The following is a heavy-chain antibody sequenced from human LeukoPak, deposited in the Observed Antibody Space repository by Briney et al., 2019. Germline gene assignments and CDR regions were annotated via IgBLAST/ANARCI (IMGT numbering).Heavy chain of an antibody. Sequence: PSETLSLTCTVSGGSIGRDYWSWIRQPAGEGLEWIGRISTGGSTTYNPSFKSRVTMSVDMSKNQFSLKLTSVTAADTAVYYCARDQTYYVSSGYYYVTYLQHWGQGILVTVSS. CDR1: GGSIGRDY. CDR2: ISTGGST. J-gene: IGHJ1*01. D-gene: IGHD3-22*01. V-gene: IGHV4-4*07. CDR3: ARDQTYYVSSGYYYVTYLQH.